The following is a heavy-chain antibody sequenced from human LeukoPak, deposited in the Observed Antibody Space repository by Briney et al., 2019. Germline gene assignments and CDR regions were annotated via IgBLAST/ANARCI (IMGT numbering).Heavy chain of an antibody. CDR1: GFTFSSFG. J-gene: IGHJ4*02. Sequence: GGSLRLSCAASGFTFSSFGMHWVRQAPGKGLEWVAVIWYDGSNKYYADSVKGRFTISRDNFKNTLYLQMNSLRAEDTAVYYCPKDGVPDHGSYGPREYYFDYSGQGTLVTVSS. CDR3: PKDGVPDHGSYGPREYYFDY. CDR2: IWYDGSNK. D-gene: IGHD5-18*01. V-gene: IGHV3-33*06.